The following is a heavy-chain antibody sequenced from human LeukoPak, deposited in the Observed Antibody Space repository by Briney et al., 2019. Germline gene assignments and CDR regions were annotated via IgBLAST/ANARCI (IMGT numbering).Heavy chain of an antibody. D-gene: IGHD3-3*01. V-gene: IGHV3-23*01. Sequence: GGSLRLSCAASGFSFTSYAMSWVRQAPGKGLGWVSAITASGDSTYYADSVRGRFTVTRDNSKNTLYLQVNSLRAEDTAVYCCTEGGPWSDFDYWGQGTLVTVSS. J-gene: IGHJ4*02. CDR1: GFSFTSYA. CDR3: TEGGPWSDFDY. CDR2: ITASGDST.